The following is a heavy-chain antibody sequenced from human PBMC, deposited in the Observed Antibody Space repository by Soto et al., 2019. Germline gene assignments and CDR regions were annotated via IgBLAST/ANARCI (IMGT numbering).Heavy chain of an antibody. Sequence: QVQLQESGPGLVKPSGTLSLTCPVSSGSISSSNWWSWVRQPPGKGLEWIGEIYHSGSTNYNPSLKSRVTISVDKSKNQFSLKLSSVTAADTAVYYCARGGMRVAGTAYYMDVWGKGTTVTVSS. D-gene: IGHD6-19*01. CDR1: SGSISSSNW. J-gene: IGHJ6*03. CDR3: ARGGMRVAGTAYYMDV. CDR2: IYHSGST. V-gene: IGHV4-4*02.